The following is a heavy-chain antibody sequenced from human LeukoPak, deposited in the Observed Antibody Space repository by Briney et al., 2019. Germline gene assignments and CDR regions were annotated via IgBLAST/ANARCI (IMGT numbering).Heavy chain of an antibody. CDR2: INPNSGGT. J-gene: IGHJ6*02. CDR1: GYTFTGYY. V-gene: IGHV1-2*06. D-gene: IGHD2-15*01. CDR3: AREAAKEYYYYGMDV. Sequence: ASVKVSCKASGYTFTGYYMHWVRQAPGQGLEWMGRINPNSGGTNYAQKFQGRVTMTRDTSISTAYMELSRLRSDDTAVYYCAREAAKEYYYYGMDVWGQGTTVTVSS.